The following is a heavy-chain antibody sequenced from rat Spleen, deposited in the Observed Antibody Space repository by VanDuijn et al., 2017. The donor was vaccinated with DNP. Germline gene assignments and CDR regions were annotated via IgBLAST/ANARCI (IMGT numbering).Heavy chain of an antibody. D-gene: IGHD1-2*01. Sequence: EVQLVESGGDLVQPGGSLKLSCVASGFTLNNYWLTWDRQVPGKGLEWVSSITGSGDTTNYLDSVKGRFTISRDNAKSSLYLQMNSLKSEDAATYYCARQDYSNYNYFDYWGQGVMVTVSS. CDR1: GFTLNNYW. V-gene: IGHV5-31*01. CDR3: ARQDYSNYNYFDY. CDR2: ITGSGDTT. J-gene: IGHJ2*01.